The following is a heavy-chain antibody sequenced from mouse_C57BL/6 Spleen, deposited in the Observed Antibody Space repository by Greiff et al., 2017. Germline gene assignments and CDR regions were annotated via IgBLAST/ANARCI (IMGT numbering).Heavy chain of an antibody. Sequence: VQLQQPGAELVKPGASVKLSCKASGYTFTSYWMHWVKQRPGQGLEWIGMIHPNSGSTNYNEKFKSKATLTVDKSSSTAYMQLSSLTSEDSAVXYGARHDYGYDYAMDYWGQGTSVTVSS. D-gene: IGHD2-2*01. J-gene: IGHJ4*01. CDR3: ARHDYGYDYAMDY. V-gene: IGHV1-64*01. CDR2: IHPNSGST. CDR1: GYTFTSYW.